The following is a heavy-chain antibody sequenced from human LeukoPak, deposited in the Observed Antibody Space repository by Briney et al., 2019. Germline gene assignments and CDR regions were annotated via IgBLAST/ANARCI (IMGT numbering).Heavy chain of an antibody. CDR3: AKETIQLWSEHNFDY. CDR1: GFTFSSYG. J-gene: IGHJ4*02. Sequence: GGSLRLSCAASGFTFSSYGMHWVRQAPGKGLEWVAFIRYDGSNKYYADSVKGRFTISRDNSKNTLYLQMNSLRAEDTAVYYCAKETIQLWSEHNFDYWGQGTLVTVSS. CDR2: IRYDGSNK. V-gene: IGHV3-30*02. D-gene: IGHD5-18*01.